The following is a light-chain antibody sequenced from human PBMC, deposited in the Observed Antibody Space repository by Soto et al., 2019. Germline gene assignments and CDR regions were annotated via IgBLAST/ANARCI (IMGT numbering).Light chain of an antibody. CDR3: GTWDSSLSAGI. Sequence: QSVMTQPPSVSAAPGQKVTISCSGSSSNIGNSHVSWYQHLPGTAPKLLIYDSDKRPSGIPDRFSGSKSGTSATLGITGLQTGDEADYYCGTWDSSLSAGIFGGGTKVTVL. CDR2: DSD. CDR1: SSNIGNSH. J-gene: IGLJ2*01. V-gene: IGLV1-51*01.